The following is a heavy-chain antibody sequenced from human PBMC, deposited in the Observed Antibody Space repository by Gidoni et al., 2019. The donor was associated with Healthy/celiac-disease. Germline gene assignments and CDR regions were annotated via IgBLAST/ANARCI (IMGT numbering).Heavy chain of an antibody. V-gene: IGHV5-10-1*03. D-gene: IGHD3-10*01. J-gene: IGHJ6*03. CDR2: IDPSDSYT. CDR1: GYSFTSYW. Sequence: EVQLVQSGAEVKKPGESLRISCKGSGYSFTSYWISWVRQMPGKGLEWMGRIDPSDSYTNYSPSFQGHVTISADKSISTAYLQWSSLKASDTAMYYCARKVGDDYYGSGSYYNPLGHMDVWGKGTTVTVSS. CDR3: ARKVGDDYYGSGSYYNPLGHMDV.